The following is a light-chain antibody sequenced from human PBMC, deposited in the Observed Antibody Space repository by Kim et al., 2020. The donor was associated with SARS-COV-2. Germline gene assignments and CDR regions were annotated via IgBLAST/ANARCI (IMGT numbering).Light chain of an antibody. CDR3: AAWDDSLSGWV. CDR2: RNS. V-gene: IGLV1-47*01. J-gene: IGLJ3*02. Sequence: QAITISCCESIYTIGSNYVYWYQQLPGTAPKLLIYRNSQRPSGVPVRFSGSKSGTSASLAISGLRSEDEADYYCAAWDDSLSGWVFGGGTQLTVL. CDR1: IYTIGSNY.